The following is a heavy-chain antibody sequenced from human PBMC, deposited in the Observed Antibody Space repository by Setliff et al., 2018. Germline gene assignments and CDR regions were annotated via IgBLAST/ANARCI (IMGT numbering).Heavy chain of an antibody. J-gene: IGHJ6*02. CDR3: AKEPAVSLTEAVRRSYYDYALDV. D-gene: IGHD3-10*01. CDR2: IHTGGGSA. Sequence: ASVKVSCKTPGYSFTGYYMHWVRQAPGQGLEWMGIIHTGGGSASYAQKFQGRVVMTTDTDTGTAYMELRSLRFDDSAIYYCAKEPAVSLTEAVRRSYYDYALDVWGQGTTVTVSS. V-gene: IGHV1-46*01. CDR1: GYSFTGYY.